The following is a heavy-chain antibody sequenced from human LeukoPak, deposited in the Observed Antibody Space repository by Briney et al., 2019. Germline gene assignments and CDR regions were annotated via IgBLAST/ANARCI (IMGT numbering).Heavy chain of an antibody. CDR2: ISSSGSYI. D-gene: IGHD4-17*01. J-gene: IGHJ4*02. CDR3: ARSRATVTTHFDY. Sequence: PGGSLRLSCAASGFTSSSYGMNWVRQAPGKGLEWVSSISSSGSYIHYADSVKGRFTISRDNAKNSLYLQMNSLRAEGTAVYYCARSRATVTTHFDYWGQGTLVTVSS. V-gene: IGHV3-21*01. CDR1: GFTSSSYG.